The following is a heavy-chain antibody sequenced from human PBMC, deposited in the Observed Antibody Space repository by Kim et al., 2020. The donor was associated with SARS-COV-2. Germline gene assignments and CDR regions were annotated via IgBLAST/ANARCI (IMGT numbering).Heavy chain of an antibody. CDR1: GYTFKTYG. V-gene: IGHV1-18*01. J-gene: IGHJ4*02. CDR2: ISNFNGDT. Sequence: ASVKVSCKTYGYTFKTYGINWMRQAPGQGLEWIGWISNFNGDTTFAQKFQGRVAMTTDASTTTVSMELSGLTSDDTSVYYCGRGNLHFDNWGQGTLLTVSP. CDR3: GRGNLHFDN.